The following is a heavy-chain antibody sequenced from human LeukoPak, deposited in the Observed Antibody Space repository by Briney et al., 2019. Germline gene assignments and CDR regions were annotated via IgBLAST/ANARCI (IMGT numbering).Heavy chain of an antibody. CDR2: ISSTSSYI. D-gene: IGHD3-3*01. J-gene: IGHJ5*01. CDR3: ARAADFWSSFFTNWFDS. V-gene: IGHV3-21*06. CDR1: GFTFSSYS. Sequence: GGSLRLSCAASGFTFSSYSMNWVRQAPGKGLEWVSSISSTSSYIYYGDSVKGRFTVFRDNAKNSVYLQMNSLRAEDTAVYYCARAADFWSSFFTNWFDSWGQGIVVTVSS.